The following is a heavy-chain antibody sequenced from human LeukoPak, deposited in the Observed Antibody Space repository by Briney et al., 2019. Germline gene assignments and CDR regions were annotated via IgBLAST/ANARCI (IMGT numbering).Heavy chain of an antibody. D-gene: IGHD2-2*01. J-gene: IGHJ6*03. V-gene: IGHV4-61*02. CDR3: TRDREYCSSTSCYDYYYYMDV. Sequence: SETLSLTCTVSGVSISSGSYYWRWIRQPAGKGLEWIARIYTSGSTNYNPSLKSRVTISVDTSKNQFSLKLSSVTAADTAVYYCTRDREYCSSTSCYDYYYYMDVWGKGTTVTVSS. CDR2: IYTSGST. CDR1: GVSISSGSYY.